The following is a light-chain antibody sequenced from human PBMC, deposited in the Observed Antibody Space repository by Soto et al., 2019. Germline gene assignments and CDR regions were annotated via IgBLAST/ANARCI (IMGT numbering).Light chain of an antibody. CDR2: EAA. CDR3: TSYTSTSTLV. Sequence: QSALTQPASVSGSPGQSITISCTGTSINIGANNYVPWYQHHPGKAPKFLIYEAANRPSGVSHRFSGSKSANTASLTISGLQAEDEADYFCTSYTSTSTLVFGGGTKLTVL. CDR1: SINIGANNY. V-gene: IGLV2-14*01. J-gene: IGLJ2*01.